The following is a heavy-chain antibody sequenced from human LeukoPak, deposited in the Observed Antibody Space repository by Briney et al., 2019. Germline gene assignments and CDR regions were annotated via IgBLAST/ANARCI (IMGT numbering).Heavy chain of an antibody. Sequence: SVKVSCKASGYTFTSYGISWVRQAPGQGLEWMGRIIPILGIANYAQKFQGRVTITADKSTSTAYMELSSLRSEDTAVYYCARGNYDSSGYYPYWGQGTLVTVSS. CDR3: ARGNYDSSGYYPY. D-gene: IGHD3-22*01. V-gene: IGHV1-69*04. CDR1: GYTFTSYG. J-gene: IGHJ4*02. CDR2: IIPILGIA.